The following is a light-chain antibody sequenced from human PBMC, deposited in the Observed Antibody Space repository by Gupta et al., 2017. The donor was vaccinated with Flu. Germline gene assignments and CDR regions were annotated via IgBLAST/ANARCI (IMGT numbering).Light chain of an antibody. CDR3: SSFTSSSTYV. CDR2: DVS. V-gene: IGLV2-14*04. CDR1: SSDVGGYNY. Sequence: GPSITISCTGTSSDVGGYNYVSWYQQHPGKAPKLIIYDVSNRPSGVSNRFSGSKSGNTASLTISGRQAEDEADYYCSSFTSSSTYVFGTGTTVTVL. J-gene: IGLJ1*01.